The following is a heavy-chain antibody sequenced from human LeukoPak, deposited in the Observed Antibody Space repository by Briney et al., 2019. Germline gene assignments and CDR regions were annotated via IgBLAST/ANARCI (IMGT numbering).Heavy chain of an antibody. V-gene: IGHV3-74*03. Sequence: QPGGSLRLSCAVSGFSFSITWMHWVRQVPGQGLVWVARITSDGTSISYAESVKGRFTISRDNAKDTLYLQMNSLRVDDTAVYYCARDWYHAIDQWGQGTLVTVSS. D-gene: IGHD2-2*01. J-gene: IGHJ4*02. CDR3: ARDWYHAIDQ. CDR1: GFSFSITW. CDR2: ITSDGTSI.